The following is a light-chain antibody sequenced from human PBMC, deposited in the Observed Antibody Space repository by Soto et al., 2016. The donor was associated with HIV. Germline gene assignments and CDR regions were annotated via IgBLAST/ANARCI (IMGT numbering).Light chain of an antibody. V-gene: IGKV1-39*01. CDR1: QSISSY. J-gene: IGKJ3*01. CDR2: AAS. Sequence: DIQMTQSPSSLSASVGDRATITCRASQSISSYLNWYQQKPGKAPKLLIYAASSLQSGVPSRFSGSGSGTEFTLTISSLQPEDFATYFCLQYSSSPFTFGPVTKVDIK. CDR3: LQYSSSPFT.